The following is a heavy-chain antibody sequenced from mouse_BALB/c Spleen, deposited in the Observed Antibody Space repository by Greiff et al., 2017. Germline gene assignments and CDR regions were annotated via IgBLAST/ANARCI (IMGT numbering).Heavy chain of an antibody. CDR3: ARHDGNYWYFDV. D-gene: IGHD2-1*01. Sequence: VKVEESGGGLVQPGGSLKLSCAASGFTFSSYTMSWVRQTPEKRLEWVAYISNGGGSTYYPDTVKGRFTISRDNAKNTLYLQMSSLKSEDTAMYYCARHDGNYWYFDVWGAGTTVTVSS. CDR2: ISNGGGST. CDR1: GFTFSSYT. J-gene: IGHJ1*01. V-gene: IGHV5-12-2*01.